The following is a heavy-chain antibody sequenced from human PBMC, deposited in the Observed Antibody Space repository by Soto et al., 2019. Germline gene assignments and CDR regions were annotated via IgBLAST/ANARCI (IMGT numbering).Heavy chain of an antibody. CDR2: INTDGSVA. CDR3: ARVQQLRYFDWFDP. CDR1: GLTFRSYG. V-gene: IGHV3-74*03. Sequence: PGGSLRLSCAASGLTFRSYGMHWVRQAPGKGLVWVSRINTDGSVAMYVDSVKGRFTISRDNAKNSLYLQMNSLRAEDTAVYYCARVQQLRYFDWFDPWGQGTLVTVSS. D-gene: IGHD3-9*01. J-gene: IGHJ5*02.